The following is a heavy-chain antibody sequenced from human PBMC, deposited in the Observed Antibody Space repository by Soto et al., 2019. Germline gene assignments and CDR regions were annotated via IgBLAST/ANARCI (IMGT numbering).Heavy chain of an antibody. D-gene: IGHD6-6*01. CDR1: GFSLSTSGVG. J-gene: IGHJ4*02. V-gene: IGHV2-5*01. CDR2: IYWNDDK. Sequence: AGPTLVNPTQTLTLTCTFSGFSLSTSGVGVGWIRQPPGKALEWLALIYWNDDKRYSPSLKSRLTITKDTSKNQVVLTMTNMDPVETATYYCEHSAYPQLVVIFFDYWGQGTLVTVSS. CDR3: EHSAYPQLVVIFFDY.